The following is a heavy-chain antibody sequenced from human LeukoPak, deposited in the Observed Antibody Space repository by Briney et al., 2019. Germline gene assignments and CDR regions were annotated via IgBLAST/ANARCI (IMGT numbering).Heavy chain of an antibody. V-gene: IGHV3-21*01. Sequence: GGSLRLSCAASGFTFSSYSMNWVRQAPGKGLEWVSSISGSSSYIYYADSVKGRFTISRDNAKNSLYLQMNSLRAEDTAVYYCARAGHLDTAMASLDAFDIWGQGTMVTVSS. CDR3: ARAGHLDTAMASLDAFDI. CDR1: GFTFSSYS. J-gene: IGHJ3*02. D-gene: IGHD5-18*01. CDR2: ISGSSSYI.